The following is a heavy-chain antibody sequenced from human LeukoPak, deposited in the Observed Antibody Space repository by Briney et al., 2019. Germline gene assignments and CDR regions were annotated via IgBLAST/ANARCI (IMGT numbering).Heavy chain of an antibody. CDR3: AKGRQWELPLDI. V-gene: IGHV3-23*01. CDR1: GFTFSSFA. CDR2: ISNSGAST. D-gene: IGHD1-26*01. J-gene: IGHJ3*02. Sequence: PGGSLRLSCAASGFTFSSFAMSWVRQAPGKGLEWVSAISNSGASTYHADSVKGRFTISRDNSKNTLFLQMNSLRAEDTAVYYCAKGRQWELPLDIWGQGTMVTVSS.